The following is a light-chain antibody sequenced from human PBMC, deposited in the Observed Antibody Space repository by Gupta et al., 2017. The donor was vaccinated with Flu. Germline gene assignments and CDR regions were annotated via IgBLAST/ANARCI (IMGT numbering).Light chain of an antibody. Sequence: QDPGKAHKLIIHEVTKRPSGVADRFSGSKSGNTASLTISGLQAEDEADYYCCADAGSSTLVLGGGTKLTVL. CDR3: CADAGSSTLV. J-gene: IGLJ2*01. CDR2: EVT. V-gene: IGLV2-23*02.